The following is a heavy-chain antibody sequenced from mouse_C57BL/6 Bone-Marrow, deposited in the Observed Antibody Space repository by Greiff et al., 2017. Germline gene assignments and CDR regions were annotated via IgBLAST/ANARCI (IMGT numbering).Heavy chain of an antibody. CDR3: ARGEVYYGSSRCYFDY. D-gene: IGHD1-1*01. J-gene: IGHJ2*01. CDR1: GFTFSSYA. CDR2: ISDGGSYT. V-gene: IGHV5-4*01. Sequence: DVQLVESGGGLVKPGGSLKLSCAASGFTFSSYAMSWVRQTPEKRLEWVATISDGGSYTYYPDNVKGRFTISRDNAKNNLYLQMSHLKSEDTAMYYCARGEVYYGSSRCYFDYWGQGTTLTVSS.